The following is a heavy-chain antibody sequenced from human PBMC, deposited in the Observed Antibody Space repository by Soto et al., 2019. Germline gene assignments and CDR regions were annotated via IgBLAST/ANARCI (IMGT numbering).Heavy chain of an antibody. CDR3: AKSEITMVRGVPTLDY. CDR1: GFTFSSYA. J-gene: IGHJ4*02. Sequence: VGSLRLSCAASGFTFSSYAMSWVRQAPGKGLEWVAVISYDGSNKYYADSVKGRFTTSRDNSKNTLYLQMNSLRAEDTAVYYCAKSEITMVRGVPTLDYWGQGTLVTVSS. D-gene: IGHD3-10*01. V-gene: IGHV3-30*18. CDR2: ISYDGSNK.